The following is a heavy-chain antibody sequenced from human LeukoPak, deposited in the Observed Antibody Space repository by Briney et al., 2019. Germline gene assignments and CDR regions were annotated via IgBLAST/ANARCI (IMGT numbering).Heavy chain of an antibody. J-gene: IGHJ6*02. Sequence: ASVNVSCKASGGTFSSYAISWVRQAPGQGLEWMGRINANSGGTNTAQKFQGRVTMTRDTSKTTAYMELSGLRSDDTAVYYCARGEDLGVAMDYYYGLDVWGQGTTVTVSS. CDR3: ARGEDLGVAMDYYYGLDV. V-gene: IGHV1-2*06. CDR1: GGTFSSYA. D-gene: IGHD2-8*01. CDR2: INANSGGT.